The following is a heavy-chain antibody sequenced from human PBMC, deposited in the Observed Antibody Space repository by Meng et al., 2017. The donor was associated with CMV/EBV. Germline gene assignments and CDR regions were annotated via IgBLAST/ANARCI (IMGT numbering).Heavy chain of an antibody. CDR1: GGSFSGYY. V-gene: IGHV4-34*01. Sequence: GSLRLSCAVYGGSFSGYYWSWIRQPPGKGLEWIGEINHSGSTNYNPSLKSRVTISVDTSKNQFSLKLSSVTAADTAVYYCGSRPGGRDFDYWGQGTLVTVSS. D-gene: IGHD2-15*01. CDR3: GSRPGGRDFDY. CDR2: INHSGST. J-gene: IGHJ4*02.